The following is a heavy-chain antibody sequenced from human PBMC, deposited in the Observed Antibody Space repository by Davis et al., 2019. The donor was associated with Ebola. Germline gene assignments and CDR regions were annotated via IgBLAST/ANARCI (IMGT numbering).Heavy chain of an antibody. Sequence: GSLRLSCAASGFTFSSYAMSWVRQAPGKGLEWVSAISGSGGSTYYADSVKGRFTISRDNSKNTLYLQMNSLRAEDTAVYYCANTVLHGYFQHWGQGTLVTVSS. J-gene: IGHJ1*01. V-gene: IGHV3-23*01. D-gene: IGHD6-6*01. CDR3: ANTVLHGYFQH. CDR2: ISGSGGST. CDR1: GFTFSSYA.